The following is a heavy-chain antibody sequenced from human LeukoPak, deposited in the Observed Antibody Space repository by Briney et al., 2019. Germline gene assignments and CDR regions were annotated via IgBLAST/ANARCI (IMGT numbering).Heavy chain of an antibody. Sequence: ASVKVSCKASGYTFTGYYMHWVRQAPGQGLEWMGIINPSGGSTSYAQKFQGRVTMTRDTSTSTVYMELSSLRSEDTAVYYCARVEASSGWYWNYYYYYGMDVWGQGTTATVSS. D-gene: IGHD6-19*01. CDR1: GYTFTGYY. CDR2: INPSGGST. CDR3: ARVEASSGWYWNYYYYYGMDV. J-gene: IGHJ6*02. V-gene: IGHV1-46*01.